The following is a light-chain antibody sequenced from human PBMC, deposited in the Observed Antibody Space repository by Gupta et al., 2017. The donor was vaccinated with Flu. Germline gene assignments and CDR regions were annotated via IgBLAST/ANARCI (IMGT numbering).Light chain of an antibody. CDR2: FHSDSDK. CDR1: SGFTVGPYR. V-gene: IGLV5-45*03. Sequence: QAVLTQPSSLSAPPGASASLGYTLPSGFTVGPYRIYSYQQKPGSPPQYLLMFHSDSDKQQGSGVPSRFSGSKDASSNTGILLISGLQAEDEADYYCWIWHISAWVFGGGTKLTVL. J-gene: IGLJ3*02. CDR3: WIWHISAWV.